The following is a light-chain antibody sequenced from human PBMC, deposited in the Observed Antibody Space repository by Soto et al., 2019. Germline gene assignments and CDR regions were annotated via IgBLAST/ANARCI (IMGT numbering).Light chain of an antibody. V-gene: IGKV1-39*01. J-gene: IGKJ2*01. Sequence: DIQITQSPSSLSASVGDRVTITSRASQSISSYLNWYQQKPRKAPKLLIYAASSLQSGVPSRFSGSGSGTDVTLTISSLQPEDFATYYCQQRYSIPYTFGQGTKLEIK. CDR2: AAS. CDR3: QQRYSIPYT. CDR1: QSISSY.